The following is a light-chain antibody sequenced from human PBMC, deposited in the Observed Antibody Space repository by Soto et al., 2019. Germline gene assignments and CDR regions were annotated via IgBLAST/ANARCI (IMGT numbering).Light chain of an antibody. J-gene: IGKJ4*01. CDR3: QQFRIYPLT. CDR2: DAS. Sequence: EVVLTQSPGTLSLSTEERATLSCRASQTVRNNYLAWYQQKPGQAPRLLIYDASSRATGIPDRFSGGGSGTDFTLTISRLEPEDFAVYYCQQFRIYPLTFGGGAKV. V-gene: IGKV3-20*01. CDR1: QTVRNNY.